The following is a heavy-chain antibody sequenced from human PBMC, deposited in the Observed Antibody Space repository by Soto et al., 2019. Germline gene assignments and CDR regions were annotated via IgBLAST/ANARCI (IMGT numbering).Heavy chain of an antibody. CDR3: AREKFADYYYGMDV. CDR2: IWYDGSNK. J-gene: IGHJ6*02. Sequence: PGGSLRLSCAASGFTFSSYGMHWVRQAPGKGLEWVAVIWYDGSNKYYAGSVKGRFTISRDNSKNTLYLQMNSLRAEDTAVYYCAREKFADYYYGMDVWGQGTTVTVSS. D-gene: IGHD2-21*01. CDR1: GFTFSSYG. V-gene: IGHV3-33*01.